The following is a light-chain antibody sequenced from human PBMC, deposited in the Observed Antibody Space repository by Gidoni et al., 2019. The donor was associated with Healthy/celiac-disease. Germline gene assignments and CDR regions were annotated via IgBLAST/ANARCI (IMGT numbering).Light chain of an antibody. J-gene: IGKJ4*01. CDR2: DAS. V-gene: IGKV3-11*01. CDR1: QSVSSY. Sequence: EIVLTQSRATLSLSPGERATLSCRASQSVSSYLAWYQQKPGQAPRLLIYDASNRATGIPARFSGSGSGTDFTLTISSLEPEDFAVYYCQQRSNWHTFGGGTKVEIK. CDR3: QQRSNWHT.